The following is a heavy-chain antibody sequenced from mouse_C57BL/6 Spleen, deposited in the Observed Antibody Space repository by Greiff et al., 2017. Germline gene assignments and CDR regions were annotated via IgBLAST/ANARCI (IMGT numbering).Heavy chain of an antibody. CDR3: ARAYYYGSSRYYFDY. Sequence: VKLQQPGAELVKPGASVKLSCKASGYTFTSYWMHWVKQRPGQGLEWIGMIHPNSGSTNYNEKFKSKATLTVDKSSSTAYMQLSSLTSEDSAVYYCARAYYYGSSRYYFDYWGQGTTLTVSS. J-gene: IGHJ2*01. CDR2: IHPNSGST. D-gene: IGHD1-1*01. CDR1: GYTFTSYW. V-gene: IGHV1-64*01.